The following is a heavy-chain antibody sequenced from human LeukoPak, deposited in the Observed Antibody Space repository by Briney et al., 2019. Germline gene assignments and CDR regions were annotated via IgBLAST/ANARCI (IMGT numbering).Heavy chain of an antibody. D-gene: IGHD1-26*01. Sequence: SQTLSLTCTVSAGSISSGDYYWSWIRHPPRKRLEWIGYIYYSGSTYYNPALKSRVTISVDTSKNQFSLKLSSVTAADTAVYYCARDSGSFFDYWGQGTLVTVSS. V-gene: IGHV4-30-4*01. J-gene: IGHJ4*02. CDR2: IYYSGST. CDR1: AGSISSGDYY. CDR3: ARDSGSFFDY.